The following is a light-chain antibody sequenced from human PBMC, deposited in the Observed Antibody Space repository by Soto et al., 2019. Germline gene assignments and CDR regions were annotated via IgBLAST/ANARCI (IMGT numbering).Light chain of an antibody. CDR1: QSVSNN. J-gene: IGKJ1*01. CDR3: QQYNNWART. Sequence: EIVMTQSPATLSVSPGEKATLSCRASQSVSNNLAWYQQKPGQAPRLLMYGASTRATGIQARFSGSGSGTEFTLTISSLQSADFAVYFYQQYNNWARTFGQGTKVEVK. CDR2: GAS. V-gene: IGKV3-15*01.